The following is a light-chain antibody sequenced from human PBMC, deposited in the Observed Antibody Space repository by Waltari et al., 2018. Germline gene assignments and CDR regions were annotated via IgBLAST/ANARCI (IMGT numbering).Light chain of an antibody. CDR3: QQSYDTART. V-gene: IGKV1-39*01. CDR2: DAS. J-gene: IGKJ1*01. CDR1: QYISTY. Sequence: DFQMTQSPSSLSASVGDRVTNTCRASQYISTYLNWYQQKPGKGPKLLIYDASTLQSGVPSRFSGSGSGTDFTFTISSLQLEDFATYYCQQSYDTARTFGQGTKVEVK.